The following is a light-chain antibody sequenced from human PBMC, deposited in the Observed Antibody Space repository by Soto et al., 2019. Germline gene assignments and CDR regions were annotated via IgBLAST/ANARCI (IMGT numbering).Light chain of an antibody. Sequence: QSLLTQPASVSGSPGQSITISCTGTISDVGGFNYVSWYQQHPGKAPKLLIFDVYSRPSGISNRFSGSKSGNTASLTISGLQAEDEADYYCSSYTTSSPYVFGAGTKVNVL. CDR3: SSYTTSSPYV. J-gene: IGLJ1*01. CDR2: DVY. CDR1: ISDVGGFNY. V-gene: IGLV2-14*01.